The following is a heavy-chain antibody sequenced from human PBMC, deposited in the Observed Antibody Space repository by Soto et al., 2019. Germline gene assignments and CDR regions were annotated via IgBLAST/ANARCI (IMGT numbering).Heavy chain of an antibody. CDR3: ARHPTNTSKGEYFQH. D-gene: IGHD1-26*01. J-gene: IGHJ1*01. Sequence: QLQLQESGPGLVKPSETLSLTCTVSGGSISSSSYYWGWIRQPPGQGLEWIGSIYYRGSTYYNPSLESRVTISVDTSKNQFSLKLSSVTAADTAVYYWARHPTNTSKGEYFQHWGQGTLVTVSS. V-gene: IGHV4-39*01. CDR1: GGSISSSSYY. CDR2: IYYRGST.